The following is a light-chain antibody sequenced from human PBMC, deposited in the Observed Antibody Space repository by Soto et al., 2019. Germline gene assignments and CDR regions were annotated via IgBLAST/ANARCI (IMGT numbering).Light chain of an antibody. CDR2: AAS. J-gene: IGKJ1*01. V-gene: IGKV3-20*01. CDR1: QSVTSNY. Sequence: EIVLTQSPAALSLSPGERATLSCRASQSVTSNYLAWYQQKPGQAPRLLIYAASRRAPGIPDRFSASGSGTDFTLTISRLEPEDFAVYFCQQYGTSPPWTFGQGTKVDIK. CDR3: QQYGTSPPWT.